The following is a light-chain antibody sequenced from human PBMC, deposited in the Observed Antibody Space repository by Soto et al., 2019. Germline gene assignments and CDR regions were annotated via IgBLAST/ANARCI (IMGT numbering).Light chain of an antibody. CDR3: QQYYSPWT. Sequence: DIVMTQSPDSLAVSLGERATINCKSSQSVLYSSNNKNYLAWYQQKSGQPPKLLIYWASTRESGVPDRFSGSRSGTDFTLTISSLQAEDVAVYYCQQYYSPWTFGQGTKVDIK. CDR1: QSVLYSSNNKNY. V-gene: IGKV4-1*01. J-gene: IGKJ1*01. CDR2: WAS.